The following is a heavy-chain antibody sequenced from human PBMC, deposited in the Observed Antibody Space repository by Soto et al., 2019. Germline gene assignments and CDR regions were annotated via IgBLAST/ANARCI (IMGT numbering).Heavy chain of an antibody. CDR2: IKQAGSEK. J-gene: IGHJ6*02. CDR1: GFTFSSYW. Sequence: EVQLVESGGGLVQPGGSLRLSCAASGFTFSSYWMNWVREAPGKGLEWVANIKQAGSEKYYVDSVKGRFTIPRDDTKNSVYLQMNSLRAEDTAVYYCARGHVLTGSQCLDVWGQGTTVTVSS. CDR3: ARGHVLTGSQCLDV. V-gene: IGHV3-7*01. D-gene: IGHD3-9*01.